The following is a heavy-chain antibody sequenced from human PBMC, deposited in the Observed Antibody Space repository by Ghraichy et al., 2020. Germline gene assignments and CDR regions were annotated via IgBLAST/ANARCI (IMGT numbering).Heavy chain of an antibody. CDR2: ISSSSSYI. D-gene: IGHD5-18*01. CDR3: ARAGGGGYSYAMRAFDI. J-gene: IGHJ3*02. Sequence: GGSLRLSCAASGFTFSSYSMNWVRQAPGKGLEWVSSISSSSSYIYYADSVKGRFTISRDNAKNSLYLQMNSLRAEDTAVYYCARAGGGGYSYAMRAFDIWGQGTMVTVSS. V-gene: IGHV3-21*01. CDR1: GFTFSSYS.